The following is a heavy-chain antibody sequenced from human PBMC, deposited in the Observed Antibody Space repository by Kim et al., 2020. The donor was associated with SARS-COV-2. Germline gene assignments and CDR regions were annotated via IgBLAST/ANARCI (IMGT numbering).Heavy chain of an antibody. Sequence: SETLSLTCTVSGGSISGYYWSWIRQPPGKGLEWIGYIYYSGSTNYNPSLQSRVTISVDTSKNQFSLKLSSVTAADTAVYYCARVDSSGYYNWFDPWGQGT. J-gene: IGHJ5*02. V-gene: IGHV4-59*01. D-gene: IGHD3-22*01. CDR3: ARVDSSGYYNWFDP. CDR2: IYYSGST. CDR1: GGSISGYY.